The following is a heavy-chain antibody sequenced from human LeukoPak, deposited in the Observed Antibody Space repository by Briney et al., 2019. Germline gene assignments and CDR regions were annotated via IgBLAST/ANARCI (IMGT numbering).Heavy chain of an antibody. CDR1: GFTFSSHG. Sequence: GGSLRLSCAASGFTFSSHGMHWVRQAPGKGLEWVAFIRYDGSNKYYADSVKGRFTISRDNSKNTLYLQMNSLRAEDTAVYYCAKAEKWMDYYDSSGYWFDYWGQGTLVTVSS. CDR2: IRYDGSNK. V-gene: IGHV3-30*02. J-gene: IGHJ4*02. D-gene: IGHD3-22*01. CDR3: AKAEKWMDYYDSSGYWFDY.